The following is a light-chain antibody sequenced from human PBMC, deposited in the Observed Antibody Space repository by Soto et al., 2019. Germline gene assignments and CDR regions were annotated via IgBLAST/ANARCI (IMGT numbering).Light chain of an antibody. J-gene: IGLJ1*01. CDR2: GNI. V-gene: IGLV1-40*01. Sequence: QSVLAQPPSVSGAPGQRVTISCTGSSSNIGAGYDVHWYQQLPGTAPKLLLYGNINRPSGVPDRFSGSKSGTSASLAITGLQAEDEADYYCQSYDTSMSAYVFGTGNKVIVL. CDR1: SSNIGAGYD. CDR3: QSYDTSMSAYV.